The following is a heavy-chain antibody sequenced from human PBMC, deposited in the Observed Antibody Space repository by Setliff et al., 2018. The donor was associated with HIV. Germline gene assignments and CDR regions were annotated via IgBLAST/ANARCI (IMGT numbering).Heavy chain of an antibody. J-gene: IGHJ5*02. CDR3: AKPHTST. CDR1: GVSISRYY. Sequence: PSETLSLTCTVSGVSISRYYWNWIRQPPGKGLEWIGYFSFSADNKHNPSLQSRVAISGDTSKNQFSLTLNSLTAADTALYYCAKPHTSTWGQGRLVTVSS. V-gene: IGHV4-59*01. CDR2: FSFSADN. D-gene: IGHD2-2*01.